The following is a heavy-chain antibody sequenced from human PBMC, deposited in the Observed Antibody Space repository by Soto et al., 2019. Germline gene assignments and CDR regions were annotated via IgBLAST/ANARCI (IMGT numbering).Heavy chain of an antibody. CDR3: ARGPSVDTDMPWIRDHYYYYGMDV. CDR2: IIPIFGTA. Sequence: QVQLVQSGAEVKKPGSSVKVSCKASGGTCSSYAISWVRQAPGLGLEWMGGIIPIFGTANYAQKFQGRVTITADESTSTAYMELSRLRAEYTAVYYCARGPSVDTDMPWIRDHYYYYGMDVWGQGTTVTVSS. D-gene: IGHD5-18*01. CDR1: GGTCSSYA. J-gene: IGHJ6*02. V-gene: IGHV1-69*01.